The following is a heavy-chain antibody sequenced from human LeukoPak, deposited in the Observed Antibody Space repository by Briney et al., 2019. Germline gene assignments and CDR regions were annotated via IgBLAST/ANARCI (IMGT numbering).Heavy chain of an antibody. Sequence: ASETLSLTCTVSGGSISSTSYYWAWIRQPPGRGLEWIGSIDYSGTTYYNPSLKSRVTISVDTSKNQFSLKLSSVTASDTAKYFCARRGQAAGSKGALDYWGQGTLVTVSS. CDR2: IDYSGTT. CDR3: ARRGQAAGSKGALDY. V-gene: IGHV4-39*01. CDR1: GGSISSTSYY. J-gene: IGHJ4*02. D-gene: IGHD6-13*01.